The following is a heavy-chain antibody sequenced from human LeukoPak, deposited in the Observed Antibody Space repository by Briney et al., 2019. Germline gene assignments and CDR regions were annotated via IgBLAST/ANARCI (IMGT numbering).Heavy chain of an antibody. CDR2: IYYSGST. J-gene: IGHJ6*02. V-gene: IGHV4-61*01. CDR1: SGSVSSGSSY. Sequence: SETLSLTCTVSSGSVSSGSSYWTWIRQPPGKGLEWIGYIYYSGSTNYSPSLKSRVTISVDMSKNQFSLKLSSVTAADTAVYDCARTFRGYHYSGIDVWGQGTTVTVSS. CDR3: ARTFRGYHYSGIDV.